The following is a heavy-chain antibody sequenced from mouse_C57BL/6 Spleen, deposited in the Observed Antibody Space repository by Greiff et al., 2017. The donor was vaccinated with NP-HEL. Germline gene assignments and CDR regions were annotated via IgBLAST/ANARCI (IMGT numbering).Heavy chain of an antibody. Sequence: EVQLVESGGGLVQPGGSMKLSCAASGFTFSDSWMDWVRQSPEKGLEWVAEIRNKANNHATYYAESVKGRFTISRDDSKSSVYLQMNSLRAEDTGIYYCTRHYYGTFYWYFDVWGTGTTVTVSS. D-gene: IGHD1-1*01. CDR3: TRHYYGTFYWYFDV. J-gene: IGHJ1*03. CDR1: GFTFSDSW. V-gene: IGHV6-6*01. CDR2: IRNKANNHAT.